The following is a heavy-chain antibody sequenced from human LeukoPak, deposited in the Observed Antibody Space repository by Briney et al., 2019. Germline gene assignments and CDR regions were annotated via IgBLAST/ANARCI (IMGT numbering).Heavy chain of an antibody. Sequence: PEASVTVSCKASGYIFTGYYMHWVRQAPGQGLEWMGWMNPNSGNTGYAQKFQGRVTMTRNTSISTAYMELSSLRSEDTAVYYCARGSDSSGYYSIPQYYYYYYYMDVWGKGTTVTISS. D-gene: IGHD3-22*01. CDR3: ARGSDSSGYYSIPQYYYYYYYMDV. CDR1: GYIFTGYY. V-gene: IGHV1-8*02. CDR2: MNPNSGNT. J-gene: IGHJ6*03.